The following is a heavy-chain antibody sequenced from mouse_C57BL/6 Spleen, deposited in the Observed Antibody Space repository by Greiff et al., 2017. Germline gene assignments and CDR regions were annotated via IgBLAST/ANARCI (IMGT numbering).Heavy chain of an antibody. D-gene: IGHD2-5*01. CDR2: FDPENGDT. Sequence: EVQLVESGAELVRPGASVKLSCTASGFNIKYDYMHWVKQRPEQGLEWIGWFDPENGDTEYASKFQGTATITADTSSNPAYLQLSSLTSEDTAAYYCTTSYYSNDVFAYWGQGTLVTVSA. CDR1: GFNIKYDY. CDR3: TTSYYSNDVFAY. V-gene: IGHV14-4*01. J-gene: IGHJ3*01.